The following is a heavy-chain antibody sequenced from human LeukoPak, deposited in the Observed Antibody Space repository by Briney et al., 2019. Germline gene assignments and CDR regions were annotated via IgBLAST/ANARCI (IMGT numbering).Heavy chain of an antibody. CDR3: AQRRKEFGYDSSGWDAFDI. D-gene: IGHD3-22*01. V-gene: IGHV4-39*07. J-gene: IGHJ3*02. CDR2: IYYSGST. Sequence: PSETLSLTGTVSGGSISSSSYYWGWVRQPPGKGLEWFGSIYYSGSTYYNPSLKSRVTISVDTSKNQFSLKLSSVTAADTAVYYCAQRRKEFGYDSSGWDAFDIWGQGTMVTVSS. CDR1: GGSISSSSYY.